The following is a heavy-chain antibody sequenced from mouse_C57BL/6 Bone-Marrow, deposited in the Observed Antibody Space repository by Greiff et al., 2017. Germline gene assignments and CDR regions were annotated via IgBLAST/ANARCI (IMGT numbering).Heavy chain of an antibody. Sequence: EVQLQQSGPELVKPGASVKISCKASGYTFTDYYMNWVKQSHGKSLEWIGDINPNNGGTSYNQKFKGKATLTVDKSSSTAYMELRSLTSEDSAVYDCATEISNLHYYAMDYWGQGTSVTVSS. D-gene: IGHD2-5*01. CDR1: GYTFTDYY. CDR2: INPNNGGT. CDR3: ATEISNLHYYAMDY. J-gene: IGHJ4*01. V-gene: IGHV1-26*01.